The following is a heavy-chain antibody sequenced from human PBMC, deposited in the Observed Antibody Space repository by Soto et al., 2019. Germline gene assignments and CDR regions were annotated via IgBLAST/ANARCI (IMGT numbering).Heavy chain of an antibody. CDR1: GFTFSNAW. CDR3: TTGWITMVRGVIAYGMDV. CDR2: IKSKTDGGTT. V-gene: IGHV3-15*01. Sequence: EVQLVESGGGLVKPGGSLRLSCAASGFTFSNAWMSWVRQAPGKGLEWVGRIKSKTDGGTTDYAAPVKGRFTISRDDSKNTLYLQMNSLKTEDTAVYYCTTGWITMVRGVIAYGMDVWGQGTTVTVSS. J-gene: IGHJ6*02. D-gene: IGHD3-10*01.